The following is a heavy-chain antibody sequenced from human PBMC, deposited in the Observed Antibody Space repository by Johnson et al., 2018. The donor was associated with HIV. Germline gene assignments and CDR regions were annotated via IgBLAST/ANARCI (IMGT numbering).Heavy chain of an antibody. J-gene: IGHJ3*02. Sequence: VQLVESGGGVVRPGGSLRLSCAASGFTFDDYGMSWVRQAPGKGLEWVSGINCNGGSTGYADSVKGRFTISRDNAKNSLYLQMNSLTGEDTAIYYCAAGGGDCYPSHWGFCAFDIWGRGTMVTVSS. CDR2: INCNGGST. CDR3: AAGGGDCYPSHWGFCAFDI. D-gene: IGHD2-21*01. CDR1: GFTFDDYG. V-gene: IGHV3-20*04.